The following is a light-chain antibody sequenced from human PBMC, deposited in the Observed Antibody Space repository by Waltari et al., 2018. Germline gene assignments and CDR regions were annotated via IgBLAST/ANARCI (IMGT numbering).Light chain of an antibody. CDR2: DTS. V-gene: IGKV3-11*01. J-gene: IGKJ5*01. CDR3: QQGRSWPPVT. Sequence: EIVLTQSPATLSLSPGEIATLPCRASQSVGNYLAWYQQTPGLAPRLLIYDTSNRATGIPARFSGSGSGTDFTLTISSLEPEDFAFYYCQQGRSWPPVTFGQGTRLEIK. CDR1: QSVGNY.